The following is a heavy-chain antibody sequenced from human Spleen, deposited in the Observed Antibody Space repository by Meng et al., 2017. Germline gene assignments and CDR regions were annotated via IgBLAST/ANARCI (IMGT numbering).Heavy chain of an antibody. D-gene: IGHD7-27*01. CDR2: IYYSGST. Sequence: VQRQDWGPGLVRPSEPLSLTCTVSGGSVSSGSYYWSWIRQPPGKGLEWIGYIYYSGSTHYNPSLKSRVAISVDTSKNQFSLKLNSVTAADTAVYYCATVGMGLDSWGQGILVTVSS. CDR3: ATVGMGLDS. J-gene: IGHJ4*02. CDR1: GGSVSSGSYY. V-gene: IGHV4-61*01.